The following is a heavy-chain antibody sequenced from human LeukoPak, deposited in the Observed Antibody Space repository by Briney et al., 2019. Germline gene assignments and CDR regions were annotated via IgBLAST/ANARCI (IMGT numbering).Heavy chain of an antibody. D-gene: IGHD6-19*01. V-gene: IGHV3-23*01. CDR2: IYPSGDST. CDR1: GFTFSTYS. J-gene: IGHJ4*02. Sequence: RAGGSLRLSCAASGFTFSTYSMTWVRQGPGKGLEWVSSIYPSGDSTFYADSVKGRFTISRDNSKNTLYLQMSSLRTEDTAIYYCAKDVVPDSGRDLDYWGQGTLVTVSS. CDR3: AKDVVPDSGRDLDY.